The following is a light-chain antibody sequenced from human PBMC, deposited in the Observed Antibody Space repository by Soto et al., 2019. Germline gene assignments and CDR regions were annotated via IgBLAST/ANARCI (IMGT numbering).Light chain of an antibody. J-gene: IGLJ1*01. CDR1: SSDVGGYNY. CDR2: EVS. Sequence: QSALTQPASVSGSPGQSITISCTGTSSDVGGYNYVSWYQQHPGKAPKLMIYEVSNRPSGVSNRFSGSNSGNTASLTISGLQAEDEADHYCSSYTSSSTPYVFGTGTKLTVL. V-gene: IGLV2-14*01. CDR3: SSYTSSSTPYV.